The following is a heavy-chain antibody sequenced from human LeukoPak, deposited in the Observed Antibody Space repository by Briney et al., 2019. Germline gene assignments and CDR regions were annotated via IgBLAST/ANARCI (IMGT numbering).Heavy chain of an antibody. CDR1: GGSICSSNYY. CDR3: ARFNSGSYQHYFDC. Sequence: SETLSLTCTVSGGSICSSNYYWGWIRQPPGKGLEWIGSIYYSGSTYYNPSLKSRVTISVDTSKNQFSLKLSSVTAAVTAMYYCARFNSGSYQHYFDCWGQGTLVTVSS. V-gene: IGHV4-39*07. J-gene: IGHJ4*02. CDR2: IYYSGST. D-gene: IGHD1-26*01.